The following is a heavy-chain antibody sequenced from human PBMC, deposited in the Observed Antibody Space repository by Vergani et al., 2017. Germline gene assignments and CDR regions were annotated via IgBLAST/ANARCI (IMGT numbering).Heavy chain of an antibody. D-gene: IGHD3-22*01. Sequence: QVQLVQSGAEVKKPGASVKVSCKASGYTFTSYDINWVRQATGQGLEWMGWMSPNSGKTGYAQKFQGRVTFTRNTSISTAYMEVSSLRSEDTAVYYCARMGGYDEGDAFRIGYFDSWVPGILVTVSS. CDR1: GYTFTSYD. CDR3: ARMGGYDEGDAFRIGYFDS. CDR2: MSPNSGKT. V-gene: IGHV1-8*01. J-gene: IGHJ4*02.